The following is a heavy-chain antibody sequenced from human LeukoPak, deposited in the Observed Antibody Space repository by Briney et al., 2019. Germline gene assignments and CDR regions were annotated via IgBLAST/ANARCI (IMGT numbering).Heavy chain of an antibody. Sequence: PGGSLRLSCAASGFTFSSYSMNWVRQAPGKGLEWVSSISSSSSYIYYADSVKGRFTISRDNAKNLLYLQMNSLRAEDTAVYYCARAAVAGTVNYYFDYWGQGTLVTVSS. J-gene: IGHJ4*02. CDR3: ARAAVAGTVNYYFDY. D-gene: IGHD6-19*01. CDR1: GFTFSSYS. V-gene: IGHV3-21*01. CDR2: ISSSSSYI.